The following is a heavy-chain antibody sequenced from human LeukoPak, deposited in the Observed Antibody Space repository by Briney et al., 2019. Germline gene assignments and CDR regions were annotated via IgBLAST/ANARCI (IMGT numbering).Heavy chain of an antibody. CDR3: ARDPRTVRI. J-gene: IGHJ4*02. V-gene: IGHV3-48*03. D-gene: IGHD1-1*01. Sequence: GGSLRLSCAASGFTFSSYEMNWVRQAPGKGLEWVSYISSSGSTIYYADSVKGRFTISRDNAKNLLYLQMDSLRVEDTAIYYCARDPRTVRIWGQGTLVTVSS. CDR1: GFTFSSYE. CDR2: ISSSGSTI.